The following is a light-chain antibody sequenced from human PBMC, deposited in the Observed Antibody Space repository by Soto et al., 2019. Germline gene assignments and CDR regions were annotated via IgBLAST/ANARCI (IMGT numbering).Light chain of an antibody. J-gene: IGKJ2*01. CDR2: KAS. CDR1: QSSNRL. Sequence: DIQMTQYPSTLSASVVDRVTITCRARQSSNRLVAWYQQKPGKAPKLLIYKASTLESGVPSRFSGGGIGTEFSLSISSLQPDDFATYYCQQYSTYPYIFGQGTKVDI. CDR3: QQYSTYPYI. V-gene: IGKV1-5*03.